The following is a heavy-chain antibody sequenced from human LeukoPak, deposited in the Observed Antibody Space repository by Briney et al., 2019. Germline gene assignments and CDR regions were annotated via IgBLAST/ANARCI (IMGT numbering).Heavy chain of an antibody. Sequence: PGGSLRLSCTASGFTFGDYAMSWFRQAPGKGLEWVGFIRSKAYGGTTEYAASVKGRFTISRDDSKSIAYLQMNSLKTEATAVYYCTRGDCSSTSCSRWFDPWGQGTLVTVSS. CDR1: GFTFGDYA. D-gene: IGHD2-2*01. J-gene: IGHJ5*02. V-gene: IGHV3-49*03. CDR2: IRSKAYGGTT. CDR3: TRGDCSSTSCSRWFDP.